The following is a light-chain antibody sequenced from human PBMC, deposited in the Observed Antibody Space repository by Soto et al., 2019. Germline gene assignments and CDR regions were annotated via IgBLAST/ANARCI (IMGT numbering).Light chain of an antibody. J-gene: IGKJ1*01. CDR1: QSVTSTY. CDR2: GTS. V-gene: IGKV3-20*01. CDR3: QQSESSRRT. Sequence: EIVLTQSPGTLSLSPGERATLSCRASQSVTSTYLAWYQQTPGQAPRLLIYGTSNRATGFPDRFSGSGSVTDFTLNISGLEPEDFAVYYCQQSESSRRTFGQGTKVEIK.